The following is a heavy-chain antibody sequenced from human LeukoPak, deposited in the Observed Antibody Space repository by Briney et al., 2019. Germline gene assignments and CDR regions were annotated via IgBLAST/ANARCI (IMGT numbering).Heavy chain of an antibody. CDR2: ISSNGGST. Sequence: PGGSLRLSCAASGFTFSSYAMHWVRQAPGKGLEYVSAISSNGGSTYYANSAKGRFTISRDNSKNTLYLQMGSLRAEDMAVYYCARDKGWHSTWILTHPYYYWGQGTLVTVSS. V-gene: IGHV3-64*01. J-gene: IGHJ4*02. CDR3: ARDKGWHSTWILTHPYYY. CDR1: GFTFSSYA. D-gene: IGHD2-2*03.